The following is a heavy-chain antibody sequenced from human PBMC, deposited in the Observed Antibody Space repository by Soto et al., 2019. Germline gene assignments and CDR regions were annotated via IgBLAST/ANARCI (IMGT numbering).Heavy chain of an antibody. CDR1: GGSISSGGYY. Sequence: SETLSLTCTVSGGSISSGGYYWSWILQHPGKGLEWIGYIYYSGSTYYNPSLKSRVTISVDTSKNQFSLKLSSVTAADTAVYYRARDRYCSSTSCPPIGSYNWFDPWGQGTLVTVSS. CDR3: ARDRYCSSTSCPPIGSYNWFDP. J-gene: IGHJ5*02. CDR2: IYYSGST. D-gene: IGHD2-2*01. V-gene: IGHV4-31*03.